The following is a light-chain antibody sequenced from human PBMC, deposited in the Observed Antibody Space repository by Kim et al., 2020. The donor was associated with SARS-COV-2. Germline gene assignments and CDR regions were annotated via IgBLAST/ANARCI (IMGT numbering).Light chain of an antibody. CDR1: SSDVGGYNQ. V-gene: IGLV2-14*03. J-gene: IGLJ2*01. Sequence: QSALTQPASVSGSPGQSISISCTGTSSDVGGYNQVCWYQQHPGEHPNLMNYDVTKRSSGFSHRSSGSKSANTASLTISGLQAEDEADYYCSSYASRNAVVFGGGTQLTVL. CDR2: DVT. CDR3: SSYASRNAVV.